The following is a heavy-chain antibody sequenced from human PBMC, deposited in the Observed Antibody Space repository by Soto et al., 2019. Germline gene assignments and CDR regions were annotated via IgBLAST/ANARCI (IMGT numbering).Heavy chain of an antibody. CDR2: IRSKAYGGTT. Sequence: GGSLRLSCTASGFTFGDYAMSWVRQAPGKGLEWVGFIRSKAYGGTTKYAASVKGRFTISRDDSKSIAYLQMNSLKTEDTAVYYCTRAPLVRGVIIWYDAFDIWGQGTMVTVSS. J-gene: IGHJ3*02. CDR1: GFTFGDYA. CDR3: TRAPLVRGVIIWYDAFDI. D-gene: IGHD3-10*01. V-gene: IGHV3-49*04.